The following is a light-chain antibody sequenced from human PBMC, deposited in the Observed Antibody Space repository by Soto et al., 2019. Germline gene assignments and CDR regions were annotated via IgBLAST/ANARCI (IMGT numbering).Light chain of an antibody. V-gene: IGLV1-44*01. J-gene: IGLJ1*01. CDR2: SNY. CDR3: AAWDGSLNGLYV. Sequence: QAVVTQAPSASGTPGQRVTISCSGSSSNVGSLSVDWYQHLPGTAPKLLIHSNYQRPSGVLDRFSGSKSGTSASLAISGLQSEDEADYYCAAWDGSLNGLYVFGTGTKLTVL. CDR1: SSNVGSLS.